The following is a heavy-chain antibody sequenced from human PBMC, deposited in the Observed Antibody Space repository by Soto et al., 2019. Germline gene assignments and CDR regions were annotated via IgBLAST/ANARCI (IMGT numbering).Heavy chain of an antibody. CDR2: ITHDGSNE. Sequence: QVQVVESGGGVVQPGRSLRLSCAASGFTFSNYGMHWVRQAPGKGLEWVAVITHDGSNEYYSDSVKGRFTISRDNSKNIMSLQMSSLRVESTTVYYCAKAWGHRFASGSSYFDYWGQGTRVTVSS. CDR1: GFTFSNYG. V-gene: IGHV3-30*18. CDR3: AKAWGHRFASGSSYFDY. D-gene: IGHD3-10*01. J-gene: IGHJ4*02.